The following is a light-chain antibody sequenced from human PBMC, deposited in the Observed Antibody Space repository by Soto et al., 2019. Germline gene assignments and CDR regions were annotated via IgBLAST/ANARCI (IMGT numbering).Light chain of an antibody. CDR2: GAS. J-gene: IGKJ1*01. V-gene: IGKV1-9*01. Sequence: QLTQSPSSLSASVGDRVTITCRASQGISSNLAWYQQKPGRAPKLLIFGASTLQSGVPSRFSGSGSGTDFTLTISNLQPEDFATYFCQKFNAYPPWTFGQGTKVEIK. CDR3: QKFNAYPPWT. CDR1: QGISSN.